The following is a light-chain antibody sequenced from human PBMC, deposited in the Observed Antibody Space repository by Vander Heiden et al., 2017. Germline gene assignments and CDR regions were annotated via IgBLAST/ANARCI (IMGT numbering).Light chain of an antibody. CDR1: ESISSW. J-gene: IGKJ2*01. Sequence: DTEMTQSPSTPSASVGDRVTITCRASESISSWLAWYQQKPGKAPKPLIYKASSLESGVPSRFSGSGSGTEFTLTISSLQPDDFATYYCQQYNSYSYTFGQGTKLEIK. CDR2: KAS. CDR3: QQYNSYSYT. V-gene: IGKV1-5*03.